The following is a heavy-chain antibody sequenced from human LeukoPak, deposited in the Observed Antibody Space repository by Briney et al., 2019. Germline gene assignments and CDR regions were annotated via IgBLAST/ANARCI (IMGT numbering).Heavy chain of an antibody. J-gene: IGHJ4*02. CDR2: IWYDGSNK. Sequence: PGRSLRLSCAASGFTFSSYGMHWVRQAPGKGLEWVAVIWYDGSNKYYADSVKGRFTISRDNSTNTLYLQMYSLGAEDTAVYYCARPTYSGSYYWFDYWGQGTLVTVSS. CDR1: GFTFSSYG. V-gene: IGHV3-33*01. CDR3: ARPTYSGSYYWFDY. D-gene: IGHD1-26*01.